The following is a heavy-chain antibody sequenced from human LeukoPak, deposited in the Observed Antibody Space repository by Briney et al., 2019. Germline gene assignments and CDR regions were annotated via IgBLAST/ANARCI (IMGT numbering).Heavy chain of an antibody. J-gene: IGHJ4*02. D-gene: IGHD1-26*01. CDR1: GFTFSSYG. V-gene: IGHV3-30*18. CDR3: AKTGGVSFFDY. CDR2: ISYDGSNK. Sequence: PGRSLRLSCAASGFTFSSYGMHCVRQAPGKGLEWVAVISYDGSNKYYADSVKGRFTISRDNSKNTLYLQMNSLRAEVTAVYYCAKTGGVSFFDYWGQGTLVTVSS.